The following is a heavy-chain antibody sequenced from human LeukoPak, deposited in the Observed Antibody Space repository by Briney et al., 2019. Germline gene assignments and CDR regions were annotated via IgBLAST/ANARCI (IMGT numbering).Heavy chain of an antibody. CDR3: ARGPSGDVWGSYRFFPSFDY. D-gene: IGHD3-16*02. V-gene: IGHV4-30-2*01. Sequence: PSETLSLTCTVSGGSISSGGYYWSWLRQPPGQGLEWIGYIYHSGSTYYNPSLKSRVTISVDRSKNQFSLKLSSVTAADTAVYYCARGPSGDVWGSYRFFPSFDYWGQGTLVTVSS. J-gene: IGHJ4*02. CDR2: IYHSGST. CDR1: GGSISSGGYY.